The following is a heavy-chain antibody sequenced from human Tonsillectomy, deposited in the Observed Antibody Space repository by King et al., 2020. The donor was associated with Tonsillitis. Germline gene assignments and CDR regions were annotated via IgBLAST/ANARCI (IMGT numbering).Heavy chain of an antibody. V-gene: IGHV4-30-4*01. D-gene: IGHD6-13*01. CDR2: IYYSGST. J-gene: IGHJ6*02. CDR1: GGSISSGDYY. CDR3: ARGEQQLAMDV. Sequence: LPLQESGPGLVKPSQTLSLTCTVSGGSISSGDYYWSWIRQPPGQGLEWIGYIYYSGSTYYNPSLKSRVTISVDTSKNQFSLKLSSVTAADTAVYYCARGEQQLAMDVWGQGTTVTVSS.